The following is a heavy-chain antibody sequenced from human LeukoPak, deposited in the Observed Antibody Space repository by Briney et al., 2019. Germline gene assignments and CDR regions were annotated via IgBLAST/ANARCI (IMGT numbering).Heavy chain of an antibody. CDR1: GYSFTDYY. CDR3: ARGPVTPIQNWFDP. J-gene: IGHJ5*02. CDR2: INPNSDDT. V-gene: IGHV1-2*06. D-gene: IGHD4-17*01. Sequence: ASVKVSCKASGYSFTDYYIHWVRQAPGQGLEWMGRINPNSDDTNYAQKFQGRVTLTRDTSINTAYMELTRLRSDDTAIYYCARGPVTPIQNWFDPWGQGTLDTVSS.